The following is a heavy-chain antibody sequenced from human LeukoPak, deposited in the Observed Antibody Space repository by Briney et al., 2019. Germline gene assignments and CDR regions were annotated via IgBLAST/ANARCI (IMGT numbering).Heavy chain of an antibody. CDR1: GSSFTSYW. Sequence: GASLKISCKGSGSSFTSYWIGCVRPMPGKGLELMGIIYPGDSDTRYSLSFQGQVTISADKSISTAYLQWSSLKASDTAMYYCARRGKVITESDYWGQGTLVTVSS. J-gene: IGHJ4*02. CDR2: IYPGDSDT. D-gene: IGHD2/OR15-2a*01. CDR3: ARRGKVITESDY. V-gene: IGHV5-51*01.